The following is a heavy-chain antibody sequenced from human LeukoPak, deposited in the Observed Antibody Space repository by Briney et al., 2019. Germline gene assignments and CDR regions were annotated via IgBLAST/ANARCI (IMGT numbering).Heavy chain of an antibody. CDR2: IKQDGSEK. CDR3: GKDVGDGATDY. J-gene: IGHJ4*02. D-gene: IGHD1-26*01. Sequence: GGSLRLSCAASGFTFSSYWMSWVRQAPGKGLEWVANIKQDGSEKYYVDSVKGRFTISRDNAKNSLYLQMNSLRTEDTAFYYCGKDVGDGATDYWGQGTLVTVSS. CDR1: GFTFSSYW. V-gene: IGHV3-7*03.